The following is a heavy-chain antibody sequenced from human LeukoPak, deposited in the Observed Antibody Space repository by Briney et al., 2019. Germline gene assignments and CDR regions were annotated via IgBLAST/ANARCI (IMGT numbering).Heavy chain of an antibody. CDR3: AKDRGVVDY. Sequence: GRSLRLSCAASGFTFSSYAMSWVRQAPGKGLEWVSAISGSGASTYYADSVKGRFTISRDNSKNTLHLQMNSLRAEDTAVYYCAKDRGVVDYWGQGTLVTVSS. J-gene: IGHJ4*02. V-gene: IGHV3-23*01. D-gene: IGHD3-10*01. CDR1: GFTFSSYA. CDR2: ISGSGAST.